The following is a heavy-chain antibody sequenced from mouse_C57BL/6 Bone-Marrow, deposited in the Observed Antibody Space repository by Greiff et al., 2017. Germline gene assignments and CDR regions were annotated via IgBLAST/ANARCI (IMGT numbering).Heavy chain of an antibody. CDR3: AGRGGDGYYACFDY. J-gene: IGHJ2*01. D-gene: IGHD2-3*01. CDR2: INPNNGGT. Sequence: EVKLVESGPELVKPGASVKLPCKASGYTFTDYNMDWVQQSPGKSLEWIGAINPNNGGTISNQKFKGKATLTVAKSSSTAYREHRSRTADDTAGYYCAGRGGDGYYACFDYWGQGTTLTVSS. V-gene: IGHV1-18*01. CDR1: GYTFTDYN.